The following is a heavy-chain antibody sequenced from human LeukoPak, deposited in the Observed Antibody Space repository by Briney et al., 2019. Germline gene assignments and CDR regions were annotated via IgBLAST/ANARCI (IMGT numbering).Heavy chain of an antibody. J-gene: IGHJ3*02. V-gene: IGHV3-21*04. CDR3: AKDVDGYWYRAFDI. CDR1: GFTFSSYS. D-gene: IGHD5-18*01. CDR2: ISSSGSYI. Sequence: GGSLRLSCAASGFTFSSYSMNWVRQAPGKGLEWVSSISSSGSYIYYADSVKGRFTISRDNAKNSLYLQMNSLRAEDTALYYCAKDVDGYWYRAFDIWGQGTMVTVSS.